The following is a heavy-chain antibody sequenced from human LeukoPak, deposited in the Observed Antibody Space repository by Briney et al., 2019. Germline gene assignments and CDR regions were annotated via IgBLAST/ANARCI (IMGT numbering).Heavy chain of an antibody. CDR2: ISWNSGSI. D-gene: IGHD1-26*01. CDR1: GFTFDDYA. CDR3: AKALVGATSFDY. V-gene: IGHV3-9*01. Sequence: GGSLRLSCAASGFTFDDYAMHWVRQAPRKGLEWVSGISWNSGSIGYADSVKGRFTISRDNAKNSLYLQMNSLRAEDTALYYCAKALVGATSFDYWGQGTLVTVSS. J-gene: IGHJ4*02.